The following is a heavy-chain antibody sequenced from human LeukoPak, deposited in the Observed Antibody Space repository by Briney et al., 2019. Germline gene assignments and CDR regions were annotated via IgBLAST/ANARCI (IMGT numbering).Heavy chain of an antibody. V-gene: IGHV3-13*01. CDR2: IGTAGDT. Sequence: GGSLRLSCAASGFTSSSYDMHWVRQATGKGLEWVSAIGTAGDTYYPGSVKGRFTISRENAKNSLYLQMNSLRAEDTAVYYCARGNIVASPFDYWGQGTLVTVSS. CDR1: GFTSSSYD. D-gene: IGHD5-12*01. CDR3: ARGNIVASPFDY. J-gene: IGHJ4*02.